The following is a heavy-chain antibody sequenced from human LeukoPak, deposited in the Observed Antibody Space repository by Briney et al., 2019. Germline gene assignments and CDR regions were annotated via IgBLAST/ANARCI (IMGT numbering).Heavy chain of an antibody. CDR2: IGGSDGST. Sequence: QSGGSLRLSCAASGFTFSNYAMSWVRQAPGKGLEWVSTIGGSDGSTYYADSVKGRFTISRDNSKNTLYLQMNSLRVEDTAIYYCAKGRGYCTGGSCYSDYWGQGTLVTVSS. CDR1: GFTFSNYA. CDR3: AKGRGYCTGGSCYSDY. V-gene: IGHV3-23*01. D-gene: IGHD2-15*01. J-gene: IGHJ4*02.